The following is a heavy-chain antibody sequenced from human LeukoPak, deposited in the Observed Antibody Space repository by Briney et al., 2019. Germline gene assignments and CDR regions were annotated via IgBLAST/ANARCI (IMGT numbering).Heavy chain of an antibody. CDR2: ISGSGGST. J-gene: IGHJ4*02. CDR3: AKSVTFGAGMNFDY. D-gene: IGHD1-1*01. CDR1: GXTFNNYA. Sequence: LGGSLRLSCSASGXTFNNYAMSWVRQAPGKGLEWVSAISGSGGSTYYADSVEGRLTISRDNSKNTLYLQMNSLRAEDTALYYCAKSVTFGAGMNFDYWGQGTLVTVSS. V-gene: IGHV3-23*01.